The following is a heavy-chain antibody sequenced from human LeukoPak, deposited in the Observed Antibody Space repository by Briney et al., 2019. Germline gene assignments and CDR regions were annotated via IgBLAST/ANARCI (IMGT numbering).Heavy chain of an antibody. J-gene: IGHJ4*02. CDR1: GFTFSSYA. V-gene: IGHV3-23*01. CDR2: ISGSGGST. CDR3: AKDLNDDSSGYLDY. D-gene: IGHD3-22*01. Sequence: GGALRLSCAASGFTFSSYAMSWVRQAPGKGLERVSAISGSGGSTYYTDSVKGRFTISRDNSKNTLYLQMNSLRAEDTAVYYCAKDLNDDSSGYLDYWGQGTLVTVSS.